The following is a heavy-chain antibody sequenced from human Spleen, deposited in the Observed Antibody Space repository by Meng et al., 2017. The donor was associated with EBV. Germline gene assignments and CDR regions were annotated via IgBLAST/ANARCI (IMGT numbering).Heavy chain of an antibody. D-gene: IGHD6-19*01. V-gene: IGHV1-2*06. J-gene: IGHJ4*02. CDR2: IIPKSGVT. CDR1: GYTFADYY. CDR3: ARDLSVYASGWY. Sequence: VQLVQSVAWVKKPGASVKVSCKASGYTFADYYLHWVRQAPGQGLEWMGRIIPKSGVTNYAQKFQGRVTMTRDTSASTAYMELSSLRSEDTAVYYCARDLSVYASGWYWGQGTLVTVSS.